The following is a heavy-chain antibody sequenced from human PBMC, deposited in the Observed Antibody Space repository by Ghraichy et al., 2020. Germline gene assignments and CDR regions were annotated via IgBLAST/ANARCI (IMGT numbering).Heavy chain of an antibody. J-gene: IGHJ4*02. Sequence: SETLSLTCAVYGGSFSGYYWSWIRQPPGKGLEWIGEINHSGSTNYNPSLKSRVTISVDTYKNQFSLKLSSVTAADTAVYYCARGFDYDILTGYVHWGQGTLVTVSS. D-gene: IGHD3-9*01. CDR3: ARGFDYDILTGYVH. V-gene: IGHV4-34*01. CDR1: GGSFSGYY. CDR2: INHSGST.